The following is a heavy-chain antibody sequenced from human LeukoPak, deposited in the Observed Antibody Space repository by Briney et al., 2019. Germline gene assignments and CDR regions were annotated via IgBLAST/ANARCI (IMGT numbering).Heavy chain of an antibody. D-gene: IGHD4-23*01. V-gene: IGHV3-21*01. Sequence: GGSLRLSCAASGFTFSSYSMNWVRQAPGKGLEWVSSISSSSSYIYYADSVKGRFTISRDNAKNSLYLQMNSLRAEDTAVYYCANGRGGNYVDYWGQGTLVTVSS. CDR2: ISSSSSYI. CDR1: GFTFSSYS. CDR3: ANGRGGNYVDY. J-gene: IGHJ4*02.